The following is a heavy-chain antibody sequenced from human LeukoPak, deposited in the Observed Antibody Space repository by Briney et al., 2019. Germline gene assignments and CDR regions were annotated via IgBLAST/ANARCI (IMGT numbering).Heavy chain of an antibody. D-gene: IGHD6-13*01. CDR1: GGSISSYY. V-gene: IGHV4-34*01. Sequence: SETLSLTCTVSGGSISSYYWSWIRQPPGKGLEWIGEINHSGSTNYNPSLKSRVTISVDTSKNQFSLKLSSVTAADTAVYYCARSVYSDFDYWGQGTLVTVSS. CDR3: ARSVYSDFDY. J-gene: IGHJ4*02. CDR2: INHSGST.